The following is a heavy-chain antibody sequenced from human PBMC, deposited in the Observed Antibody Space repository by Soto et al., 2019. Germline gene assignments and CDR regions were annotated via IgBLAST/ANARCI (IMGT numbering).Heavy chain of an antibody. CDR2: IKQDGSEK. Sequence: EVQLVESGGGLVQPGGSLRLSCAASGFTFSSYWMSWVRQAPGKGLEWVANIKQDGSEKYYVDSVKGRFTISRDNAKNSLYLHMNSLRAEDTAVYYCARDSVVVAATPGIDYWGQGTLVTVSS. CDR3: ARDSVVVAATPGIDY. J-gene: IGHJ4*02. V-gene: IGHV3-7*01. D-gene: IGHD2-15*01. CDR1: GFTFSSYW.